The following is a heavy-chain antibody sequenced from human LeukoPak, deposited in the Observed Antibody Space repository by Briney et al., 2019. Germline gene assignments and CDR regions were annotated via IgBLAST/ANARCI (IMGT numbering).Heavy chain of an antibody. CDR3: AKRGVLIRVIVVGFHKEAYYFDS. Sequence: PGGSLTLSCAVSGITLSNYGMSWLRQAPGKGLEWVAGISDSGGRTDYADSVRGGLTISRDNRKTSLYLEMNRLRAVDTAVYFCAKRGVLIRVIVVGFHKEAYYFDSWGQGALVTVSS. CDR1: GITLSNYG. V-gene: IGHV3-23*01. J-gene: IGHJ4*02. D-gene: IGHD2-15*01. CDR2: ISDSGGRT.